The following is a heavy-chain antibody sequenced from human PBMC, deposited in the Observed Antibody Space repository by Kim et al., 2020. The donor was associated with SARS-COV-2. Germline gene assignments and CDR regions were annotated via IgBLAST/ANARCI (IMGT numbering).Heavy chain of an antibody. Sequence: GRDTNYADSLQGRFTISRDNSRNSLYLKMNSLRDEDTAMYYCARGHLEFVYWGQGTLVTVSS. V-gene: IGHV3-11*03. CDR2: GRDT. CDR3: ARGHLEFVY. D-gene: IGHD1-1*01. J-gene: IGHJ4*02.